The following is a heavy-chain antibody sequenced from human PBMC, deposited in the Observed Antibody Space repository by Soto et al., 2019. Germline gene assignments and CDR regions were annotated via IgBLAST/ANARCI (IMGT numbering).Heavy chain of an antibody. CDR2: IDPSDSYT. D-gene: IGHD3-22*01. CDR1: GYSFTSYW. V-gene: IGHV5-10-1*01. CDR3: ASVYDSSGHIYYYGMDF. Sequence: GESLKISCKGSGYSFTSYWISWVRQMPGKGLEWMGRIDPSDSYTNYSPSFQGHVTISADKSISTAYLQWSSLKASDTAMYYCASVYDSSGHIYYYGMDFWGQGTTVTVSS. J-gene: IGHJ6*02.